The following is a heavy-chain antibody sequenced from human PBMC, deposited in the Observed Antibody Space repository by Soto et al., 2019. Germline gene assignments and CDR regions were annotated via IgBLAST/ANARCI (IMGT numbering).Heavy chain of an antibody. V-gene: IGHV4-59*01. CDR1: GGSISSYY. J-gene: IGHJ4*01. Sequence: SETLSLTCTVSGGSISSYYWSWIRQPPGKGLEWIGYIYYSGSTNYNPSLKSRVTISVDTSKNQFSLKLSSVTAADTAVYYCARCYYDSSGYGFDYWGHGTLVTVSS. CDR3: ARCYYDSSGYGFDY. CDR2: IYYSGST. D-gene: IGHD3-22*01.